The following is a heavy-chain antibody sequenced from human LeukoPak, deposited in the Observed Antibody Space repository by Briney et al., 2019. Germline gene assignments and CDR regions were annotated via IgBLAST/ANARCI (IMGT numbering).Heavy chain of an antibody. V-gene: IGHV4-39*01. CDR1: GGSISSSSYY. CDR3: ARHGGPLWFGEPLAY. J-gene: IGHJ4*02. D-gene: IGHD3-10*01. CDR2: IYHRGST. Sequence: PSEALSLTCTVSGGSISSSSYYWGWIRQPPGKGLEWIGSIYHRGSTNYNPSLKSRVTISVDTSKNQFSLKLSSVTAADTAVYYCARHGGPLWFGEPLAYWGQGTLVTVS.